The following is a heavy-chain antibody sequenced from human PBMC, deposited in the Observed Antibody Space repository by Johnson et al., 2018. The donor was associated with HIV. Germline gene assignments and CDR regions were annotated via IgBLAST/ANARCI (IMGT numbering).Heavy chain of an antibody. V-gene: IGHV3-NL1*01. Sequence: QVQLVESGGDVVQPGRSLRLSCVASGFTFSSYGMHWVRQAPGQGLEWVSAISGSGGSTYYADSVKGRFTISRDNSKNTLYLQMNSLRAEDTAVYYCARGEGSGWHLAGAFDIWGQGTMVTVSS. CDR1: GFTFSSYG. CDR2: ISGSGGST. D-gene: IGHD6-19*01. J-gene: IGHJ3*02. CDR3: ARGEGSGWHLAGAFDI.